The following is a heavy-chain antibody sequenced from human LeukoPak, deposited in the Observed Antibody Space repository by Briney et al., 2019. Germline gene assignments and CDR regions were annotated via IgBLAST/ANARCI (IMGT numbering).Heavy chain of an antibody. CDR2: IYYSGNT. CDR3: ARHRMPAALASAFDY. J-gene: IGHJ4*02. Sequence: SETLSLTCTVYGGSISSSSYYWDWIRQPPGKGLEWIGAIYYSGNTNYNPSLKSRVTISVDTSKNQFSLKLSSVTAADTAVYYRARHRMPAALASAFDYWGQGTLVTVSS. V-gene: IGHV4-39*01. D-gene: IGHD2-2*01. CDR1: GGSISSSSYY.